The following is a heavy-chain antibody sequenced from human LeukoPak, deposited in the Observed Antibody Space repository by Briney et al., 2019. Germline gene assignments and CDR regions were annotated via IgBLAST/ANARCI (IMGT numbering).Heavy chain of an antibody. D-gene: IGHD5-12*01. CDR2: ITFDGSNK. V-gene: IGHV3-30-3*01. J-gene: IGHJ4*02. CDR1: GFTLSSNA. Sequence: PGGSLRLSCAACGFTLSSNAMHWVRQAPGKGLEWVAAITFDGSNKDYADSVKGRFTISRDNSKNTLYMQMNSLRAEDTAVYYCAIESNAYSGYDPFDYWGQGTLVTVSS. CDR3: AIESNAYSGYDPFDY.